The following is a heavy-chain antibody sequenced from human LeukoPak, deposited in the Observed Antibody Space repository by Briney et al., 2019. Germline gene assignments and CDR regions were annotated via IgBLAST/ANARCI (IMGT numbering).Heavy chain of an antibody. CDR2: ISVASNT. Sequence: GGSLRLSCAASGLAFSSYAMSWVRQAPGKGMEWVSTISVASNTFYADSVKGRFTISRDNSRNTVYLQMTSLRADDTAVYYCADYGVSGVRNNFYWGQGTLVTVSS. J-gene: IGHJ4*02. CDR3: ADYGVSGVRNNFY. D-gene: IGHD3-3*01. CDR1: GLAFSSYA. V-gene: IGHV3-23*01.